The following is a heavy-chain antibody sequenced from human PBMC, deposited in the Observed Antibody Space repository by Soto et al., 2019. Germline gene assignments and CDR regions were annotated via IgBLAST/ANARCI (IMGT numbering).Heavy chain of an antibody. CDR3: ARGMGPTVVTL. CDR2: ISSSSSYI. D-gene: IGHD4-17*01. Sequence: GGSLRLSCAASGFTFSSYSMNWVRQAPGKGLEWVSSISSSSSYIYYADSVKGRFTTSRDNAKHSLYLQMNSLRAEDTAVYYCARGMGPTVVTLWGQGTLVTVSS. CDR1: GFTFSSYS. J-gene: IGHJ4*02. V-gene: IGHV3-21*01.